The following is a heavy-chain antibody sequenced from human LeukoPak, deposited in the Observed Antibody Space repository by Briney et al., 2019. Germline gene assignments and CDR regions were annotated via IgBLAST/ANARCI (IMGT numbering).Heavy chain of an antibody. CDR1: GASFSTNY. V-gene: IGHV4-59*03. Sequence: PSETLSLTCSASGASFSTNYWSWIRQPPWRGLEWIGYVFDSGSANYNTSLKSRDTISVHTSTTQSSLMMSSVTGADMARYYCTRMYQQSKWKYYYYYMDVWGKGTAVTVSS. D-gene: IGHD1-1*01. CDR2: VFDSGSA. J-gene: IGHJ6*03. CDR3: TRMYQQSKWKYYYYYMDV.